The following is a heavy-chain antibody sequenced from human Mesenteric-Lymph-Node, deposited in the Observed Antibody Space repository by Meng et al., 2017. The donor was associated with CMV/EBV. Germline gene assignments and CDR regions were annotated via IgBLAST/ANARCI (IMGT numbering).Heavy chain of an antibody. CDR3: ARDNDGYNSVDY. CDR1: GGSISSSNW. CDR2: IYHSGST. J-gene: IGHJ4*02. V-gene: IGHV4-4*02. Sequence: CAVSGGSISSSNWWSWVRQPPGKGLEWIGEIYHSGSTNYNPSLKSRVTISVDKSKNQFSLKLSSVTAADTAVYYCARDNDGYNSVDYWGQGTLVTVSS. D-gene: IGHD5-24*01.